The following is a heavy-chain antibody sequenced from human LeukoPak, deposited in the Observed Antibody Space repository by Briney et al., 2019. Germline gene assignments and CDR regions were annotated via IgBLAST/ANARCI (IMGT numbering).Heavy chain of an antibody. J-gene: IGHJ4*02. CDR1: GFTFNDYA. D-gene: IGHD3-22*01. V-gene: IGHV3-23*01. CDR2: ISGSGGST. CDR3: VKEHYYDSSGYSDY. Sequence: GGSLRLSCAASGFTFNDYAMSWVRQAPGKGLEWVSAISGSGGSTYYADSVKGRFTISRDNSKNTLYLQMDSLRAEDTAVYYCVKEHYYDSSGYSDYWGQGTLVTVSS.